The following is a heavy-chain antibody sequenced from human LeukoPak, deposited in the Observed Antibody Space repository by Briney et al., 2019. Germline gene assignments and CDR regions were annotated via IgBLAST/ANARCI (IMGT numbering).Heavy chain of an antibody. J-gene: IGHJ4*02. CDR3: NTGTAAADY. Sequence: GGSLRLSCAVSGFTFSNAWMSWVRQAPGKGLEWVGRIKSKTDGGTTDYAAPVKDRFTISRDDSKTTLYLQMNSLKPDDTAVYFCNTGTAAADYWGQGTQVTVSS. V-gene: IGHV3-15*01. D-gene: IGHD6-25*01. CDR1: GFTFSNAW. CDR2: IKSKTDGGTT.